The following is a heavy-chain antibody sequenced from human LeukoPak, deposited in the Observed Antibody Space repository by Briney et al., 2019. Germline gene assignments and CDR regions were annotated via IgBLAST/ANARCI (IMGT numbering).Heavy chain of an antibody. CDR2: ISSSSTTT. CDR1: GFIFSDYY. Sequence: GGSLRLSCAASGFIFSDYYMSWIRQAPGKGLEWVSQISSSSTTTYYADSVKGRFTISRDNAKNSLYLQMNSLRVEDTAVYYCARDKIVGATYFDYWGQGTLVTVSS. J-gene: IGHJ4*02. CDR3: ARDKIVGATYFDY. V-gene: IGHV3-11*04. D-gene: IGHD1-26*01.